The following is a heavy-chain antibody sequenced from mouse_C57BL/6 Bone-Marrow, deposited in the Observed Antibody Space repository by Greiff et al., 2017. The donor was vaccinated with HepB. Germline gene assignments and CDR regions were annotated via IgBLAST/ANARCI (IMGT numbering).Heavy chain of an antibody. CDR2: IDPNSGGT. CDR3: AREGLRLLYFDY. D-gene: IGHD3-2*02. CDR1: GYTFTSYW. Sequence: QVQLKQPGAELVKPGASVKLSCKASGYTFTSYWMHWVKQRPGRGLEWIGRIDPNSGGTKYNEKFKSKATLTVDKPSSTAYMQLSSLTSEDSAVYYCAREGLRLLYFDYWGQGTTLTVSS. J-gene: IGHJ2*01. V-gene: IGHV1-62-3*01.